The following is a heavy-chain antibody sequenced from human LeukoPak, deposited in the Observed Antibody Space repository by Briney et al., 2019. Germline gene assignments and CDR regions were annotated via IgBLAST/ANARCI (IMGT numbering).Heavy chain of an antibody. CDR1: GYTFTGYY. CDR2: INPNSGGT. CDR3: AKGYGDYQSWRPLDY. Sequence: ASVKVSCKASGYTFTGYYMHWVRQAPGQGLEWMGWINPNSGGTNYAQKFQGRVTMTRDTSISTAYMELSRLRSDDTAVYYCAKGYGDYQSWRPLDYWGQGTLVTVSS. J-gene: IGHJ4*02. V-gene: IGHV1-2*02. D-gene: IGHD4-17*01.